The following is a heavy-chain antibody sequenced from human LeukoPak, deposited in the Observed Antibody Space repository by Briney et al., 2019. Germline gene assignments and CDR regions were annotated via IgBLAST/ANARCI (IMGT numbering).Heavy chain of an antibody. CDR1: GGTFSSYA. J-gene: IGHJ5*02. V-gene: IGHV1-69*04. CDR2: IIPILGIA. Sequence: GASVTVSCKASGGTFSSYAIRWVRQAPGQGLEWMGRIIPILGIANYAQKFQGRVTITEDKSTSTAYMELSSLRSEDTAVYYCAREVRLDTAMGRAQVWFDPWGQGTLVTVSS. D-gene: IGHD5-18*01. CDR3: AREVRLDTAMGRAQVWFDP.